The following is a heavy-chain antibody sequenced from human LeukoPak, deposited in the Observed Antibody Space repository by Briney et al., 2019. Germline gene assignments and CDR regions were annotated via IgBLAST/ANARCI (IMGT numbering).Heavy chain of an antibody. J-gene: IGHJ4*02. Sequence: SETLSLTCTVSSGSISSYSWSWIRQPPGKGLECIGYIYYSGSTNYNPSLKSRVTISLDTSKNQISLKLSSVTAADTAVYYCARQPGLSAVAVDCWGQGTLVTVSS. CDR2: IYYSGST. CDR3: ARQPGLSAVAVDC. V-gene: IGHV4-59*01. CDR1: SGSISSYS. D-gene: IGHD6-19*01.